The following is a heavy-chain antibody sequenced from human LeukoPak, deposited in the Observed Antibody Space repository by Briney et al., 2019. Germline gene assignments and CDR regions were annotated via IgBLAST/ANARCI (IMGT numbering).Heavy chain of an antibody. V-gene: IGHV3-23*01. Sequence: GGTLRLSCAASGFTFNTYGMTWVRHIPGKGLELVSGISGSGSYTYYADSVKGRFTISRDNSRNTLYLQMISLRAEDTAIYYCGKDYDYYDSSGTDHWGQGTLATVSS. CDR3: GKDYDYYDSSGTDH. CDR1: GFTFNTYG. D-gene: IGHD3-22*01. CDR2: ISGSGSYT. J-gene: IGHJ4*02.